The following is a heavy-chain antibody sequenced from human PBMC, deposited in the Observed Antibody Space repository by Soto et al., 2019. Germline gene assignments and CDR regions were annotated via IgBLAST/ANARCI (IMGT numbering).Heavy chain of an antibody. J-gene: IGHJ4*02. V-gene: IGHV4-59*01. Sequence: SETLSLTCTVDSISTYYWNWIRQPPGKGLEWIGYIYYMGRTNYNSSLKSRVTISIDTSKNQFSLKLRSVTAADTAIYYWARDAVGATYFDQWGLGTLVTVSS. CDR3: ARDAVGATYFDQ. CDR2: IYYMGRT. D-gene: IGHD1-26*01. CDR1: DSISTYY.